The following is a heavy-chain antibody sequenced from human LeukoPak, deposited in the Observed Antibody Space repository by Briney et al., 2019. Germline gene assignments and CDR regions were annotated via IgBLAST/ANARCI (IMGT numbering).Heavy chain of an antibody. D-gene: IGHD1-1*01. J-gene: IGHJ3*02. Sequence: GGSLRLSCAASGFTVSSNYMSWVRQAPGKGLEWVSVIYSSSDTYYADSVKGRFTISRDNSKNTLYLQMNSLRAEDTAVYYCARDPGWTGTTSEHDAFDIWGQGTMVTVSS. V-gene: IGHV3-53*01. CDR3: ARDPGWTGTTSEHDAFDI. CDR1: GFTVSSNY. CDR2: IYSSSDT.